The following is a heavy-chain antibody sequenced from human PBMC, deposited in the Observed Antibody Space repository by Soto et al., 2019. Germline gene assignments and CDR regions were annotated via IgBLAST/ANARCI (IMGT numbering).Heavy chain of an antibody. CDR2: INHSGST. CDR3: ARAARRYDFWSGFDY. Sequence: QVQLQQWGAGLLKPSETLSLTCAVYGGSFSGYYWSWIRQPPGKGLEWIGEINHSGSTNYNPSLKSRVTISVDTSKNQFSLKLSSVTAADTAVYYCARAARRYDFWSGFDYWGQGTLVTVSS. V-gene: IGHV4-34*01. J-gene: IGHJ4*02. D-gene: IGHD3-3*01. CDR1: GGSFSGYY.